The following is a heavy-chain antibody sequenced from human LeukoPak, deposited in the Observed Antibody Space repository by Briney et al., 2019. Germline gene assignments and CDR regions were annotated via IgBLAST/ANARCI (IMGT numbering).Heavy chain of an antibody. CDR1: GFTFSSYW. CDR2: IKQDGGEK. Sequence: GGSLRLSCAASGFTFSSYWMGWVRQAPGKGLEWVANIKQDGGEKYYVDSVKGRFTISRDNAKNSLFLQMNSLRAEDTAVYYCTRLGGSYYTYWGQGTLVTVSS. CDR3: TRLGGSYYTY. J-gene: IGHJ4*02. D-gene: IGHD1-26*01. V-gene: IGHV3-7*01.